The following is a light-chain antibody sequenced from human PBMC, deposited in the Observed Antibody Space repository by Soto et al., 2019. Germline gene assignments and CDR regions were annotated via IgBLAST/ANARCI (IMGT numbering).Light chain of an antibody. V-gene: IGLV2-14*01. CDR1: SSDVGRYDY. Sequence: QSVLTQPASVSEFPGQSITISCTGTSSDVGRYDYVSWYQQHPGTAPKLIIFEVGLRPSGISNRFSGSKSGNTASLTISGLQPEDEAHYYCCSYSGSDTYVLFGGGTKLTVL. CDR3: CSYSGSDTYVL. J-gene: IGLJ2*01. CDR2: EVG.